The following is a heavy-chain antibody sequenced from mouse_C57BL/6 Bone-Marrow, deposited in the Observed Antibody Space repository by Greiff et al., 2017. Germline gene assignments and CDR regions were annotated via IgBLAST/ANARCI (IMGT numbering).Heavy chain of an antibody. J-gene: IGHJ4*01. CDR3: TTLLITTWDY. CDR2: IDPENGDT. Sequence: VQLQQPGAELVRPGASVKLSCTASGFNIKDDYMHWVKQRPEQGLEWIGWIDPENGDTEYASKFQGKATITADTSSNTAYLQLSSLTSEDTAVYYCTTLLITTWDYWGQGTSVTVSS. D-gene: IGHD1-1*01. V-gene: IGHV14-4*01. CDR1: GFNIKDDY.